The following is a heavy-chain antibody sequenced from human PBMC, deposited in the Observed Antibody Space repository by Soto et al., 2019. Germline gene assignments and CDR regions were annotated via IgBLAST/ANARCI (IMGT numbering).Heavy chain of an antibody. CDR2: ISYDGSNK. J-gene: IGHJ6*02. CDR1: GFTFSSYG. Sequence: QVQLVESGGGVVQPGRSLRLSCAASGFTFSSYGMHWVRQAPGKGLEWVAVISYDGSNKYYADSVKGRFTISRDNSKNTLHLQMNSLRAEDTAVYYCAKVAVTYYYYYGMDVWGQGTTVTVSS. CDR3: AKVAVTYYYYYGMDV. V-gene: IGHV3-30*18. D-gene: IGHD2-21*02.